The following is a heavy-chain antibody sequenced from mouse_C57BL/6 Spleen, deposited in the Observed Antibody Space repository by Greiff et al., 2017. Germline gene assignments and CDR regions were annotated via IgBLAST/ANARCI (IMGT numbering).Heavy chain of an antibody. V-gene: IGHV5-16*01. Sequence: EVKLVESEGGLVQPGSSMKLSCTASGFTFTDYYMAWVRQVPEKGLEWVANINYDGSSSYNLDSLYSRFIISRDIAKNILYLQMCSLMYEDTATDYCTRDRGTYGYDVGLAYWGQGTLVTVSA. D-gene: IGHD2-2*01. CDR3: TRDRGTYGYDVGLAY. CDR1: GFTFTDYY. CDR2: INYDGSSS. J-gene: IGHJ3*01.